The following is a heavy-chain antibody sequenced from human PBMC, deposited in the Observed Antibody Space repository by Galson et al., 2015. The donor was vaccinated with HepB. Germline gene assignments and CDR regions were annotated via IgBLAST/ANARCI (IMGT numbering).Heavy chain of an antibody. J-gene: IGHJ6*03. CDR1: GFTFSSSP. Sequence: SLRLSCAASGFTFSSSPMTWVRQAPGKGLEWVSVITEGGGGTYYADSVKGRFIVSRDNSKNALYLQMNSLRVEDTAVYYCAKAPGDILYYMDVWGKGTTVTVSS. CDR3: AKAPGDILYYMDV. V-gene: IGHV3-23*01. CDR2: ITEGGGGT. D-gene: IGHD3-10*01.